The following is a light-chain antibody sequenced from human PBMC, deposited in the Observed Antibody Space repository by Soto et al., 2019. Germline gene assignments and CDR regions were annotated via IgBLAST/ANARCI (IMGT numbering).Light chain of an antibody. CDR1: QSIASF. CDR3: QQRYSITHT. Sequence: DIQMTQSPSSLSASVGDRITITCRPSQSIASFLNWYQKKPGKDPRLLIYSATNLYSGVPSRFSGSDAVTDFNLTISSLQTEDFATYVCQQRYSITHTFGQGTKVDIK. CDR2: SAT. V-gene: IGKV1-39*01. J-gene: IGKJ2*01.